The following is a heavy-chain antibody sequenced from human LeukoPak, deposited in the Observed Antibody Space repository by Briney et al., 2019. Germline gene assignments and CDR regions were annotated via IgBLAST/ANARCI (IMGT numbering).Heavy chain of an antibody. CDR3: ARGNSSRYSAAY. V-gene: IGHV4-39*07. CDR2: IYYSGST. D-gene: IGHD3-22*01. CDR1: GGSISSSSYY. J-gene: IGHJ4*02. Sequence: SETLSLTCTVSGGSISSSSYYWGWIRQPPGKGLEWIGSIYYSGSTYYNPSLKSRVTISVDTSKNQFSLKLSSVTAADTAVYYCARGNSSRYSAAYWRQGTLVTVPS.